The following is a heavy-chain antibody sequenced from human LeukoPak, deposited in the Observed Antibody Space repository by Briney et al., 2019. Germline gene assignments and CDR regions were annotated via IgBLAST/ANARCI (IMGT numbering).Heavy chain of an antibody. J-gene: IGHJ4*02. V-gene: IGHV3-23*01. D-gene: IGHD6-19*01. Sequence: PGGSLRLSCAAPGFTFNNYAMSWVRQAPGKGLEWVSAISGSGGSTYYADSVKGRFTISRDNSKNTLFLQMNSLRAEDTAVYYCAKSGIAVAGLGNYFDYWGQGTLVTVSS. CDR1: GFTFNNYA. CDR2: ISGSGGST. CDR3: AKSGIAVAGLGNYFDY.